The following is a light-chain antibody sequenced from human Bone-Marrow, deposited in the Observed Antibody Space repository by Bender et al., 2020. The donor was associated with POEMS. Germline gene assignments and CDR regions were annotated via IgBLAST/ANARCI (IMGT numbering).Light chain of an antibody. CDR2: EGN. V-gene: IGLV2-14*02. J-gene: IGLJ1*01. CDR3: SSYTSSSTLV. CDR1: TSDFGSYNL. Sequence: QSALTQIASVSGSPGQSITISCTGSTSDFGSYNLVSWYQQHPGKAPKVLIYEGNKRPSGVSNRFSASKSGNTASLTISALQADDEADYYCSSYTSSSTLVFGTGTKVTVL.